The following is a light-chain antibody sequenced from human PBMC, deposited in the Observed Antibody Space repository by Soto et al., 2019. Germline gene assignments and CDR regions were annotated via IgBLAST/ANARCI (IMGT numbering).Light chain of an antibody. V-gene: IGLV1-40*01. CDR1: SSNSGAGYD. CDR2: GNS. Sequence: QSVLTQPPSVSGAPGQRVTMSCTGSSSNSGAGYDVHWYQQLPGTAPKLLIYGNSNRPSGVPDRFSGSKSGTSASLAITGLQAEDEADYYCQSYDSSLSGHVVFGGGTKVTVL. J-gene: IGLJ2*01. CDR3: QSYDSSLSGHVV.